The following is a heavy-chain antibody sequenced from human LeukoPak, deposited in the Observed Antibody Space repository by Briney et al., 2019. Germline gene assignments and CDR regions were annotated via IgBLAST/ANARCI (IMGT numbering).Heavy chain of an antibody. D-gene: IGHD5-18*01. J-gene: IGHJ6*03. Sequence: SQTLSLTCAISGDSVSSNSAAWNWIRQSPSRGLEWLGRTYYRSKWYNDYAVSVKSRITINPDTSKNQFSLQLNSVTPEVTAVYYCARGGYSYGYYYYYMDVWGKGTTVTVSS. CDR3: ARGGYSYGYYYYYMDV. CDR1: GDSVSSNSAA. V-gene: IGHV6-1*01. CDR2: TYYRSKWYN.